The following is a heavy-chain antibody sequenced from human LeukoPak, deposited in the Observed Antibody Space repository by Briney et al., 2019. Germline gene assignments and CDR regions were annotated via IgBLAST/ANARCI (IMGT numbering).Heavy chain of an antibody. D-gene: IGHD6-6*01. CDR3: ARVPSSFRYYYYMDV. V-gene: IGHV4-39*07. CDR1: GGTISSSSYY. J-gene: IGHJ6*03. Sequence: SETLSLTCTVSGGTISSSSYYWGWIRQPPGKGLEWIGSIYYSGSTYYNPSLKSRVTISVDTSKNQFSLKLSSVTAADTAVYYCARVPSSFRYYYYMDVWGKGTTVTVSS. CDR2: IYYSGST.